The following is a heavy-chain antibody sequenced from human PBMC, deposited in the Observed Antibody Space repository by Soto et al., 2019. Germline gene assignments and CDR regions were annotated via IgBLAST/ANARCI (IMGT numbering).Heavy chain of an antibody. CDR3: AKNLFWSGHYYYYGMDV. D-gene: IGHD3-3*01. CDR1: GFTFSSYA. CDR2: IWYDGSNK. Sequence: PGGSLRLSCAASGFTFSSYAMHWVRQAPGKGLEWVAVIWYDGSNKYYADSVKGRFTISRDNSKNTLYLQMNSLRAEDTAVYYCAKNLFWSGHYYYYGMDVWGQGTTVTVSS. J-gene: IGHJ6*02. V-gene: IGHV3-33*06.